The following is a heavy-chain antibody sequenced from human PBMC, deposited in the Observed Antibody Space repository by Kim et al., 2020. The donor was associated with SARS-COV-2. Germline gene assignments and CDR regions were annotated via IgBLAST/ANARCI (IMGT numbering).Heavy chain of an antibody. Sequence: SPTPSLTCAISGDSVSSNSAAWNWIRQSPSRGLEWLGRTYYRSKWYNDYAVSVKSRITINPDTSKNQFSLQLNSVTPEDTAVYYCARLPFIAVAATARRDWGQGTLVTVSS. D-gene: IGHD6-13*01. V-gene: IGHV6-1*01. CDR3: ARLPFIAVAATARRD. CDR2: TYYRSKWYN. CDR1: GDSVSSNSAA. J-gene: IGHJ4*02.